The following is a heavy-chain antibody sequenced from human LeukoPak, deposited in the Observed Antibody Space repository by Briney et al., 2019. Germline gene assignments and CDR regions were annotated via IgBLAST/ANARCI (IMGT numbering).Heavy chain of an antibody. J-gene: IGHJ4*02. V-gene: IGHV3-23*01. CDR3: AKVSNYVYYFDY. Sequence: GGSLRLSCAASGFAFSSYAMSWVRQAPGKGLEWVSAISGSGGSTYYADSVKGRFTISRDNSKNTLYLQMNSLRAEDTAVYYCAKVSNYVYYFDYWGQGTLVTVSS. D-gene: IGHD4-11*01. CDR2: ISGSGGST. CDR1: GFAFSSYA.